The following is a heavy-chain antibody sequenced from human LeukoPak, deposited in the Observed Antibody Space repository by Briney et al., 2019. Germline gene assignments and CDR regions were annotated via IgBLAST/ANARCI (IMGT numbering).Heavy chain of an antibody. CDR3: ARGLRRGYSYGGDFDY. Sequence: SETLSLTCAVYGGSFSGYYWSWIRQPPGKGLELIGEINHSGSTNYNPSLKSRVTISVDTSKNQFSLKLSSVTAADTAVYYCARGLRRGYSYGGDFDYWGQGTLVTVSS. V-gene: IGHV4-34*01. CDR1: GGSFSGYY. J-gene: IGHJ4*02. D-gene: IGHD5-18*01. CDR2: INHSGST.